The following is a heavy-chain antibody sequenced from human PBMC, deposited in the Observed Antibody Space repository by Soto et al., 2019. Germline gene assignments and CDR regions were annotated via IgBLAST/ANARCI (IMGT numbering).Heavy chain of an antibody. D-gene: IGHD3-10*01. Sequence: QVQLVESGGGVVQPGRSLRLSCAASGFTFSSYGMHWVRQAPGKGLEWVAVISYDGSNKYYADSVKGRFTISRDKSKNALYLQMSSLRAEDTAVYYCATDGSGSYIWDFDSWGQGTLVTVSS. CDR2: ISYDGSNK. V-gene: IGHV3-30*03. CDR3: ATDGSGSYIWDFDS. CDR1: GFTFSSYG. J-gene: IGHJ4*02.